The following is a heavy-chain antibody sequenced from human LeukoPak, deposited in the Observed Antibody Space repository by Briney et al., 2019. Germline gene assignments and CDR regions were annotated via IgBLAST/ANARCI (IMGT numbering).Heavy chain of an antibody. D-gene: IGHD1-26*01. CDR2: IHYAGST. V-gene: IGHV4-59*08. CDR3: ASLYPPSGSFSNFDF. J-gene: IGHJ4*02. Sequence: SETLSLTCTVSNGSIGTYYWSWIRQPPGKGLEWIGYIHYAGSTKYNPSLKSRVTISVDTSKNQFSLKLNSVTAADAAVYYCASLYPPSGSFSNFDFWGQGTLVTVSS. CDR1: NGSIGTYY.